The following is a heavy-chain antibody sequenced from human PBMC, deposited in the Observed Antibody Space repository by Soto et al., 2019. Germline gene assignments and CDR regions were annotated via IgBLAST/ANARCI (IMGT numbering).Heavy chain of an antibody. D-gene: IGHD6-13*01. CDR1: GGSFSGYY. CDR3: ARGVIAAAGTLGGMDV. V-gene: IGHV4-34*01. CDR2: TNHSGST. Sequence: SETLSLTCAVYGGSFSGYYWSWIRQPPGKGLEWIGETNHSGSTNYNPSLKSRVTISVDTSKNQFSLKLSSVTAADTAVYYCARGVIAAAGTLGGMDVWGQGTTVTVSS. J-gene: IGHJ6*02.